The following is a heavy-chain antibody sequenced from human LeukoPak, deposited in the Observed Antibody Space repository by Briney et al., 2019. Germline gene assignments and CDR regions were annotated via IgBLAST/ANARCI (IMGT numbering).Heavy chain of an antibody. Sequence: SVKVSCKASGGTFSSYAISWVRQAPGQGLEWMGGIIPIFGTANYAQKFQGRVTITADESTSTAYMELSSLRSEDTAVYYCARAAAAGIYYYYYGMDVWGQGTTVTVSS. D-gene: IGHD6-13*01. CDR1: GGTFSSYA. CDR2: IIPIFGTA. CDR3: ARAAAAGIYYYYYGMDV. J-gene: IGHJ6*02. V-gene: IGHV1-69*13.